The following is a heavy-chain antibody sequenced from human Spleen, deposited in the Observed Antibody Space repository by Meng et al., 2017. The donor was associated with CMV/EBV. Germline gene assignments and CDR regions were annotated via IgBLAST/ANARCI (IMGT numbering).Heavy chain of an antibody. Sequence: ASGFTFSSYAMHWVRQAPGKGLEWVAVISYDGSNKYYADSVKGRFTISRDNSKNTLYLQMNSLRAEDTAVYYCASGRYDFWSGPDYWGQGTLVTVSS. V-gene: IGHV3-30-3*01. J-gene: IGHJ4*02. D-gene: IGHD3-3*01. CDR1: GFTFSSYA. CDR3: ASGRYDFWSGPDY. CDR2: ISYDGSNK.